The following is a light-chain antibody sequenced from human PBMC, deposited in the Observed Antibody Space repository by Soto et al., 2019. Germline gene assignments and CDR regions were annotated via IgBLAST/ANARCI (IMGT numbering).Light chain of an antibody. J-gene: IGLJ1*01. Sequence: QSALTQPASVSGSPGQSITISCTGTRSDVGSYNLVSWYQQHPGKAPKLMIYEVSKRPSGVSNRFSGSKSGNTASLTISGLQAEDEADYYCCSYAGSPYVFGTGTKLTVL. V-gene: IGLV2-23*02. CDR2: EVS. CDR3: CSYAGSPYV. CDR1: RSDVGSYNL.